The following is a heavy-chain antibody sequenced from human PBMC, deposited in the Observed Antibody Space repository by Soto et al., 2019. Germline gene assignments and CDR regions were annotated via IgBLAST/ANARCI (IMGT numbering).Heavy chain of an antibody. V-gene: IGHV3-48*03. J-gene: IGHJ5*02. Sequence: LRLSCAASGFTFSGYEMNWVRQARGKGLEWVSYISSSGSTIYYADSVKGRFTISRDNAKNSLYLQMNSLRAEDTAVYYCARDRRSAAAIFRGVNNWFDPWGQGTLVTVSS. CDR2: ISSSGSTI. D-gene: IGHD6-13*01. CDR3: ARDRRSAAAIFRGVNNWFDP. CDR1: GFTFSGYE.